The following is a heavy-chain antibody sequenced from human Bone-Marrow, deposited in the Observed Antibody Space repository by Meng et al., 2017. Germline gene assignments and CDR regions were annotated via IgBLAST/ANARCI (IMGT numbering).Heavy chain of an antibody. V-gene: IGHV3-13*03. CDR1: GCTFSSYD. J-gene: IGHJ1*01. CDR3: AGDYYDSSGYQPFQH. CDR2: IGTAGET. Sequence: GGSLRLSCAACGCTFSSYDMHWVRQGTGKGLEWVSPIGTAGETYCPGSVKGQFTISRDNAKNSLYLQMNSLRAEDTAVYYCAGDYYDSSGYQPFQHWGQGTLVTVSS. D-gene: IGHD3-22*01.